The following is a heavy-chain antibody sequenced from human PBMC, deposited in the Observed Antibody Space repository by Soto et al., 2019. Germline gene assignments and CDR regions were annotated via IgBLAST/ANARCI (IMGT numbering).Heavy chain of an antibody. CDR2: IRGGGDT. V-gene: IGHV3-23*01. CDR1: GFPISSYA. Sequence: EVQLLESGGGLAQPGGSLRLSCAPSGFPISSYAMSWVRQAPGKGLEWVSMIRGGGDTYYADSVKGRFTISRDNSKNTLYLQMNSLRAEVKAVYYCAKDRGDSDTSPIFDYWGQGPLVTVSS. CDR3: AKDRGDSDTSPIFDY. J-gene: IGHJ4*02. D-gene: IGHD2-21*02.